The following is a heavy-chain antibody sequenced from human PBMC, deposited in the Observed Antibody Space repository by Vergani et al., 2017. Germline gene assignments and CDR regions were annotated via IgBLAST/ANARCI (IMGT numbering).Heavy chain of an antibody. CDR1: AFTLSSYS. Sequence: EVQLVESGGGLVKPGGSLRLSCAVSAFTLSSYSMNWVRQAPGKGLEWVSSISSSSYYIYYADSVKGRFTISRDNAKNSLYLQMNSLRAEDTAVYYCATPGYGGNFPPYYWGQGTLVTVSS. J-gene: IGHJ4*02. CDR3: ATPGYGGNFPPYY. CDR2: ISSSSYYI. D-gene: IGHD4-23*01. V-gene: IGHV3-21*01.